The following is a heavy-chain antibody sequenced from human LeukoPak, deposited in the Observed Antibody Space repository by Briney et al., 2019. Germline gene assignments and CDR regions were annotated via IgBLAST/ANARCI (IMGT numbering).Heavy chain of an antibody. CDR1: GFIFGDYT. D-gene: IGHD3-16*01. CDR2: ISRTGSTI. V-gene: IGHV3-48*01. Sequence: GGSLRLSCAASGFIFGDYTVNWVRQAPGKGLEWISYISRTGSTIYYADSVKGRFTISRDNAKNSLYLQMNGLRAEDTAVYYCARGLGDTFFDYWGQGTLVAVSS. CDR3: ARGLGDTFFDY. J-gene: IGHJ4*02.